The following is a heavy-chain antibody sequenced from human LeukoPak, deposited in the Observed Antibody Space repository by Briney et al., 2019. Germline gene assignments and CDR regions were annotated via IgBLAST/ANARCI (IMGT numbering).Heavy chain of an antibody. Sequence: GASVKVSCKASGYTFTGYYMHWVRQAPGQGLEWMGWISAYNGNTNYAQKLQGRVTMTTDTSTSTAYMELRSLRSDDTAVYYCARYGSGSYDYWGQGTLVTVSS. J-gene: IGHJ4*02. V-gene: IGHV1-18*04. CDR1: GYTFTGYY. CDR2: ISAYNGNT. CDR3: ARYGSGSYDY. D-gene: IGHD3-10*01.